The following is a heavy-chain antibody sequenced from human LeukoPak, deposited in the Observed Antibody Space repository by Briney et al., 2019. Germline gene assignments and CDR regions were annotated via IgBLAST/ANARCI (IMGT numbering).Heavy chain of an antibody. V-gene: IGHV3-21*01. CDR2: ITSSSTYI. Sequence: GGSLRLSCAASGFTFRNYSMNWVRQAPGKGLEWVSSITSSSTYIYHADSVKGRFTISRDNAKNSLYLQMNSLRVEDTAVYYCARELEPDDILTGGWGQGALVTVSS. D-gene: IGHD3-9*01. J-gene: IGHJ4*02. CDR1: GFTFRNYS. CDR3: ARELEPDDILTGG.